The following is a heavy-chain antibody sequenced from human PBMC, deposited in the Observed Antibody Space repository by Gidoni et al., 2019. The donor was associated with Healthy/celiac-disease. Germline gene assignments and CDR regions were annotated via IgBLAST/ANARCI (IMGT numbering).Heavy chain of an antibody. Sequence: QVQLQESGPGLVKPSETLSLTCTVSGGSISSYYWSWIRQPRGKGLEWIGYIYYSGSTNYNPSLKSRVTISVDTSKNQFSLKLSSVTAADTAVYYCARDRMVRSRAWYYGMDVWGQGTTVTVSS. J-gene: IGHJ6*02. CDR2: IYYSGST. V-gene: IGHV4-59*01. CDR1: GGSISSYY. CDR3: ARDRMVRSRAWYYGMDV. D-gene: IGHD3-10*01.